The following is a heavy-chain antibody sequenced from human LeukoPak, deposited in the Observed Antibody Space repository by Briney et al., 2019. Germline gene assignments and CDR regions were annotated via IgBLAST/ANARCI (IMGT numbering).Heavy chain of an antibody. J-gene: IGHJ4*02. CDR2: INRDGSGK. D-gene: IGHD1-26*01. CDR3: ARAISGSYDY. V-gene: IGHV3-7*05. Sequence: PGTSLRLSCAASGFTFSGYGMHWVRQAPGKGLEWVANINRDGSGKYYVDSVKGRFTISRDKARSSLLLEMNSLIAEDTAVYYCARAISGSYDYWGQGTLVTVSS. CDR1: GFTFSGYG.